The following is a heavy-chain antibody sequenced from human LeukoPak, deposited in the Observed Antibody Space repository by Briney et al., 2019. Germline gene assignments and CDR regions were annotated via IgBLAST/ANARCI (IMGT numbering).Heavy chain of an antibody. CDR1: GGSFSGYY. Sequence: SETLSLTCAVYGGSFSGYYWSWIRQPPGKGLEWIGEINHSGSTNYNPSLKSRVTISVDTSKNQFSLKLSSVTAADTAVYYCARGRYFGLYGMDVWGQGTTVTVS. D-gene: IGHD3-9*01. CDR2: INHSGST. J-gene: IGHJ6*02. V-gene: IGHV4-34*01. CDR3: ARGRYFGLYGMDV.